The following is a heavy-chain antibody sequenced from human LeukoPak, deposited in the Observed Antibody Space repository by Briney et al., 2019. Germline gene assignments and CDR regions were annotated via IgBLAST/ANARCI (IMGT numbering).Heavy chain of an antibody. V-gene: IGHV4-39*01. D-gene: IGHD6-19*01. CDR1: GGSISSSSYY. CDR2: IYYSGST. Sequence: PSETLSLTCTVSGGSISSSSYYWGWIRQPPGKGLEWIGSIYYSGSTYYNPSLKSRVTISVDTSKSQFSLKLSSVTAADTAVYYCASPPGGAVAGTPFDYWGQGTLVTVSS. J-gene: IGHJ4*02. CDR3: ASPPGGAVAGTPFDY.